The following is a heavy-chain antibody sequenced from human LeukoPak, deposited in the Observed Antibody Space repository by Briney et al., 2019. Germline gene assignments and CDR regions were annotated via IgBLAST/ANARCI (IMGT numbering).Heavy chain of an antibody. CDR1: GFTFNTYD. V-gene: IGHV3-30*18. Sequence: GRSLRLSCAASGFTFNTYDMHWVRQAPGKGLEWVALISYDGSIKYYADSVKGRFTISRDNSKNTLYLQMNSLRGEDTAVYYCAKDALRGGTYHYFDYWGQGTPVTVSS. D-gene: IGHD2-15*01. CDR3: AKDALRGGTYHYFDY. J-gene: IGHJ4*02. CDR2: ISYDGSIK.